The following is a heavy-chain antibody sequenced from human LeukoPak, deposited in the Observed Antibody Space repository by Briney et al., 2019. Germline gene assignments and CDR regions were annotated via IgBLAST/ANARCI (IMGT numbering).Heavy chain of an antibody. CDR1: GESFSGYY. CDR2: INHSGST. D-gene: IGHD3-10*01. J-gene: IGHJ3*02. V-gene: IGHV4-34*01. Sequence: SETLSLTCAVYGESFSGYYWSWIRQPPGKGLEWIGEINHSGSTNYNPSLKSRVTISVDTSKNQFSLKLSSVTAADTAVYYCARRRSITMVRGVIITAFDIWGQGTMVTVSS. CDR3: ARRRSITMVRGVIITAFDI.